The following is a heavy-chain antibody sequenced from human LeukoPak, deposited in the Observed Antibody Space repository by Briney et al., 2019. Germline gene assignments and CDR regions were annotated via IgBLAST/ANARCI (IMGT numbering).Heavy chain of an antibody. CDR2: IYYGGST. Sequence: SETLSLTCTVSGGSISSGGYYWSWIRQHPGKGLEWIGYIYYGGSTYYNPSLKSRVTISVDTSKNQFSLKLSSVTAADTAVYYCASSVGATTAGFDYWGQGTLVTVSS. J-gene: IGHJ4*02. CDR1: GGSISSGGYY. D-gene: IGHD1-26*01. V-gene: IGHV4-31*03. CDR3: ASSVGATTAGFDY.